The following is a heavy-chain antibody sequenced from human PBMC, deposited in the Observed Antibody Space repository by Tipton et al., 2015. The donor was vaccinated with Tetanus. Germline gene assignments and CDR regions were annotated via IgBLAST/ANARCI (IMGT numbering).Heavy chain of an antibody. CDR2: ISTSSTTI. CDR3: ARVWGRGQLVTKPNWYFDL. D-gene: IGHD6-6*01. J-gene: IGHJ2*01. Sequence: SLRLSCAASGFTFNTYNMNWVRQAPGKGLEWVSYISTSSTTIFYADSVRGRFTISRDNAKNSLYLQMNSLRDEDTAVYYCARVWGRGQLVTKPNWYFDLWGRGTLVTVSS. V-gene: IGHV3-48*02. CDR1: GFTFNTYN.